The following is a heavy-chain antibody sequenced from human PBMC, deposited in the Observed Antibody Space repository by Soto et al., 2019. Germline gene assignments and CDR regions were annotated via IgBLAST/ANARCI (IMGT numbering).Heavy chain of an antibody. CDR1: GFTFSNYD. CDR3: AKGSIVAGAIRYDLDY. CDR2: ISGRGSST. J-gene: IGHJ4*02. V-gene: IGHV3-23*01. D-gene: IGHD2-2*01. Sequence: VQLLNSGGGLVQPGGSLRLSCAASGFTFSNYDMNWVRQAPGKGLEWVSAISGRGSSTYYADSVKGRFTISRDDSKNTAYLQMNSLRAEDTAVYYCAKGSIVAGAIRYDLDYWGQGTLVTVSS.